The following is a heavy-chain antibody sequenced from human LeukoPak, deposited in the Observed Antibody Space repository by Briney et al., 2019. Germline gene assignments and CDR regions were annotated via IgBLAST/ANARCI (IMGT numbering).Heavy chain of an antibody. Sequence: KPSETLSLTCTVSGGSMNNYYWTWIRQPPGKGLEWIAYIFYGGSTNYNPSLKSRVTISVDTSKNQFSLKLNSVTAADTAVYYCARLRGNYFPDYWGQGTLVTVSS. D-gene: IGHD2/OR15-2a*01. J-gene: IGHJ4*02. CDR2: IFYGGST. CDR1: GGSMNNYY. CDR3: ARLRGNYFPDY. V-gene: IGHV4-59*01.